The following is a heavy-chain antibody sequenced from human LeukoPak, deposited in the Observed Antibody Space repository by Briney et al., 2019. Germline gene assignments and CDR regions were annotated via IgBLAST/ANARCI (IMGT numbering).Heavy chain of an antibody. D-gene: IGHD2/OR15-2a*01. CDR2: ISDIGST. Sequence: SETLSLTCTVSGGSISSYYWSWIRQPPGKGLEWIEYISDIGSTNYNPSLKSRVTISLDTSKNQFSLKLSSVTAADTAVYYCAGHHPRNTVDFWGQGTLVTVSS. V-gene: IGHV4-59*08. J-gene: IGHJ4*02. CDR3: AGHHPRNTVDF. CDR1: GGSISSYY.